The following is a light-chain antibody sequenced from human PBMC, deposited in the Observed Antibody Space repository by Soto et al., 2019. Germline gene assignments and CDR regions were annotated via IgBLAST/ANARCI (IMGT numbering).Light chain of an antibody. Sequence: DIQMTQSPSSLSASVGDRVTLACRASRSIGTYLHWYQQKPGKAPNLLIRAASNLQSGVPSRFSRSGSGADFTLTITSLQPEDFATYFCQQTFTHFPTFGQGTKLEIK. CDR1: RSIGTY. CDR2: AAS. V-gene: IGKV1-39*01. J-gene: IGKJ2*01. CDR3: QQTFTHFPT.